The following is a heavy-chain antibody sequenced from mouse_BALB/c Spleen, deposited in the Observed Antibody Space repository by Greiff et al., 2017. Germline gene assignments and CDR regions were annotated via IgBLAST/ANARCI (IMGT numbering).Heavy chain of an antibody. CDR1: GFTFTDYY. J-gene: IGHJ3*01. V-gene: IGHV7-3*02. Sequence: EVQLVESGGGLVQPGGSLRLSCATSGFTFTDYYMSWVRQPPGKALEWLGFIRNKANGYTTEYSASVKGRFTISRDNSQSILYLQMNTLRAEDSATYYCARVIHYRYDGFAYWGQGTLVTVSA. CDR2: IRNKANGYTT. CDR3: ARVIHYRYDGFAY. D-gene: IGHD2-14*01.